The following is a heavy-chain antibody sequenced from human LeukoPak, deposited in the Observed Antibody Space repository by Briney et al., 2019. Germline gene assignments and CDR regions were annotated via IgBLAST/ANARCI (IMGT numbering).Heavy chain of an antibody. D-gene: IGHD6-13*01. Sequence: PSETLSLTCTVSGGSISSYYRSWIRQPAGKGLEWIGRIYTSGSTNYNPSLKSRVTMSVDTSKNQFSLKLSSVTAADTAVYYCARDPIAAAGDYYYYYGMDVWGQGTTVTVSS. V-gene: IGHV4-4*07. CDR2: IYTSGST. CDR3: ARDPIAAAGDYYYYYGMDV. J-gene: IGHJ6*02. CDR1: GGSISSYY.